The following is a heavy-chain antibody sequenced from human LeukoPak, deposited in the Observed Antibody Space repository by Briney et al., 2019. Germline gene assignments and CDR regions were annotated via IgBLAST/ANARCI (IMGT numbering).Heavy chain of an antibody. CDR1: GYTLTELS. J-gene: IGHJ5*02. CDR3: ATGGTYRIVGATGWFDP. V-gene: IGHV1-24*01. D-gene: IGHD1-26*01. CDR2: FDPEDGET. Sequence: ASVKVSCKVSGYTLTELSMHWVRQAPGKGLEWMGCFDPEDGETIYAQKFQGRVTMTEDTSTDTAYMELSSLRSEDTAVYYCATGGTYRIVGATGWFDPWGQGTLVTVSS.